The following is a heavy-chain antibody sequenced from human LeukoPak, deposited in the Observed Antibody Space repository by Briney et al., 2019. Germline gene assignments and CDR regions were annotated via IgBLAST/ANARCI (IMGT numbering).Heavy chain of an antibody. CDR3: ARDDAYGDYYFDY. V-gene: IGHV3-7*03. Sequence: RGSLRLSCAASGFTFSSYWMSWVRQAPGKGLEWVANIKQDGSEKYYVDSVKGRFTISRDNAKNSLYLQMNSLRAEDTAVYYCARDDAYGDYYFDYWGQGTLVTVSS. J-gene: IGHJ4*02. CDR2: IKQDGSEK. D-gene: IGHD4-17*01. CDR1: GFTFSSYW.